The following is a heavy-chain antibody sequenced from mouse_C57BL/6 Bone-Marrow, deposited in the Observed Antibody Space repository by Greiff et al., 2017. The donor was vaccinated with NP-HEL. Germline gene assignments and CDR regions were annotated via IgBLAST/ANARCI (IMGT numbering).Heavy chain of an antibody. CDR1: GYAFSSSW. J-gene: IGHJ2*01. CDR2: IYPGDGDT. CDR3: ARDYGSSGY. V-gene: IGHV1-82*01. D-gene: IGHD1-1*01. Sequence: QVQLKESGPELVKPGASVKISCKASGYAFSSSWMNWVKQRPGKGLEWIGRIYPGDGDTNYNGKFKGKAKLTADKSSSTAYMQLSSLTSVDSAVYFCARDYGSSGYWGQGTTLTVSS.